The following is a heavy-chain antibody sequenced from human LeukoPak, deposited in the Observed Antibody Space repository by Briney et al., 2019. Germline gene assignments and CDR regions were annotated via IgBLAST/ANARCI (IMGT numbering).Heavy chain of an antibody. V-gene: IGHV4-39*01. CDR2: INYSGST. J-gene: IGHJ4*02. CDR1: GGSISSRNYN. CDR3: ARHGGSVVIVPFDY. Sequence: SETLSLTCTVSGGSISSRNYNWGWIRQPPGKRLEWIGSINYSGSTYYNPSLKSRVSISLDTSKNQFSLRLSSVTAADSAVYHCARHGGSVVIVPFDYWGQGTLVTVSS. D-gene: IGHD3-16*01.